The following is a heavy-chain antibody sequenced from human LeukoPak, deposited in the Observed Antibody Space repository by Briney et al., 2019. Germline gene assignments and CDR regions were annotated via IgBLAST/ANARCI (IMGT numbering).Heavy chain of an antibody. D-gene: IGHD5-12*01. V-gene: IGHV3-23*01. J-gene: IGHJ3*02. CDR3: AKYRGYALDI. Sequence: GGSLRLSCAASGFALSGYVMGWVRQAPGKGLEWVSVISGSGGSTDYADSVKGRFTISTDNSKNTLYLQMNSLRAEDTALYYCAKYRGYALDIWGQGTMVTVSS. CDR2: ISGSGGST. CDR1: GFALSGYV.